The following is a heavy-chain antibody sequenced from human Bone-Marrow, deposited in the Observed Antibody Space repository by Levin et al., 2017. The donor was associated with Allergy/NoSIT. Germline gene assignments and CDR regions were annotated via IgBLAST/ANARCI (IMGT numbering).Heavy chain of an antibody. CDR3: ARQFLGEGDY. J-gene: IGHJ4*02. CDR2: ISGSNGNT. V-gene: IGHV1-18*01. Sequence: ASVKVSCKTSGYNFATAYINWVRLAPGQGLEWMGWISGSNGNTNYAQKFQGRITMTTDTSTTTAYMELRSLRSDDTAIYYCARQFLGEGDYWGQGTLVSVSS. D-gene: IGHD3-3*01. CDR1: GYNFATAY.